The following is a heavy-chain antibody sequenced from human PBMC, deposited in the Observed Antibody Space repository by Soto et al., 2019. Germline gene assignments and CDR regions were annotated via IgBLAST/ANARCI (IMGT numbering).Heavy chain of an antibody. CDR2: ISGSGGST. CDR1: GFTFSSYA. D-gene: IGHD3-10*01. Sequence: EVQLLESGGGLVQPGGSLRLSCAASGFTFSSYAMSWVRQAPGKGLEWVSAISGSGGSTYYADSVKGRFTISRDNSKXXXXXXXXXXXXXXXAXYXXVXWPPYYFDYWGQGTLVTVSS. CDR3: VXWPPYYFDY. J-gene: IGHJ4*02. V-gene: IGHV3-23*01.